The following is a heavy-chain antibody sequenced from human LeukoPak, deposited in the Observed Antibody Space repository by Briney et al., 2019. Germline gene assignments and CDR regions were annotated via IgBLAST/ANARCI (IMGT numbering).Heavy chain of an antibody. V-gene: IGHV1-2*02. Sequence: ASVKVSCKASGYTFTGYYMHWVRQAPGQGLEWMGWINPNSGGTNYAQKFQGRVTMTRDTSISTAYMEPSRLRSDDTAVYYCARDGSGSYYTPDTWGQGTLVTVSS. CDR1: GYTFTGYY. CDR3: ARDGSGSYYTPDT. D-gene: IGHD1-26*01. J-gene: IGHJ5*02. CDR2: INPNSGGT.